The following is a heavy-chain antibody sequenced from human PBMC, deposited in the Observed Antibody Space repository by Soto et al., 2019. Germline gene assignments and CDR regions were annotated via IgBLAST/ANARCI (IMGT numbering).Heavy chain of an antibody. V-gene: IGHV5-51*01. CDR2: IYPGDSDT. CDR3: ASHTPDSSYYYYGMDV. Sequence: PGESLKISCKGSGYSFTSYWIGWVRQMPGKGLEWMGIIYPGDSDTRYSPSFQGQVTISADKSISTAYLQWSSLKASGTAMYYCASHTPDSSYYYYGMDVWGQGTTVTVSS. D-gene: IGHD6-13*01. CDR1: GYSFTSYW. J-gene: IGHJ6*02.